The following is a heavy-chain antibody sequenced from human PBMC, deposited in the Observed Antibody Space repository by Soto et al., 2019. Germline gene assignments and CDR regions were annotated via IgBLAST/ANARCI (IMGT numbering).Heavy chain of an antibody. J-gene: IGHJ5*02. V-gene: IGHV1-69*01. CDR1: GGTFSSYA. CDR3: ARDPLAARRSGDWFDP. Sequence: QVQLVQSGAEVKKPGSSVKVSCTASGGTFSSYAISWVRQAPGQGLEWMGGIIPIFGTANYAQKFQGRVTITAAESTSTAYMELSSLRSEDTAVYYCARDPLAARRSGDWFDPWGQGTLVTVSS. D-gene: IGHD6-6*01. CDR2: IIPIFGTA.